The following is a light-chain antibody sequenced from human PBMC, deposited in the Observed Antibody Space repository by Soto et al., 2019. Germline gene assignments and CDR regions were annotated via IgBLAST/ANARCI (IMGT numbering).Light chain of an antibody. CDR2: DAS. CDR3: EQAGSFPIT. J-gene: IGKJ5*01. V-gene: IGKV1-5*01. Sequence: DIQMTQSPSTLSASVGDTVTVTCRASQSVSGWLAWYQQKPGKAPELLIYDASSLQSGVPPRFSGSGSGTDFTLTISSLQPEDFATYYCEQAGSFPITFGQGTRLEIK. CDR1: QSVSGW.